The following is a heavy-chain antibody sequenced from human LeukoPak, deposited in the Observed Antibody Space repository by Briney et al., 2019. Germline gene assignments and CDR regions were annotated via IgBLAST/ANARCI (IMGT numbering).Heavy chain of an antibody. CDR2: INHSGST. Sequence: RPSETLSLTCAVYGGSFSGYYWSWIRQPPGKGLEWIGEINHSGSTNYNPSLKSRVTISVDTSKNQFSLKLSSVTAADTAVYYCAREGLYYQAGFDPWGQGTLVTVSS. CDR3: AREGLYYQAGFDP. J-gene: IGHJ5*02. D-gene: IGHD3-10*01. V-gene: IGHV4-34*01. CDR1: GGSFSGYY.